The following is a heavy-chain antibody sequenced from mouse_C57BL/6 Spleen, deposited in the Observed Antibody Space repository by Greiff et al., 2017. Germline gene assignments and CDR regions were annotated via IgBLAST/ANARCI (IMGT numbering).Heavy chain of an antibody. J-gene: IGHJ1*03. CDR2: IYPGSGST. Sequence: VQLQQPGAELVKPGASVKMSCKASGYTFTSYWITWVKQRPGQGLEWIGDIYPGSGSTNYNEKFKGKATLTVDTSYSTAYMQLSSLTSEDSAVYYCARGDGYYVRYFDVWGTGTTVTVSS. V-gene: IGHV1-55*01. CDR1: GYTFTSYW. CDR3: ARGDGYYVRYFDV. D-gene: IGHD2-3*01.